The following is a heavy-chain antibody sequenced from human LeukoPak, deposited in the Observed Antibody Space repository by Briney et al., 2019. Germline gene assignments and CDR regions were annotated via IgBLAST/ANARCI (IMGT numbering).Heavy chain of an antibody. Sequence: GGSLRLSCAASGFTFSDYYMSWIRQAPGKGLEWVSYTSSSGSTIYYADSVKGRFTISRDNAKNSLYLQMNSLRAEDTAVYYCARAPYWWFGELFGEYYYYYMDVWGKGTTVTISS. CDR3: ARAPYWWFGELFGEYYYYYMDV. V-gene: IGHV3-11*01. D-gene: IGHD3-10*01. CDR2: TSSSGSTI. J-gene: IGHJ6*03. CDR1: GFTFSDYY.